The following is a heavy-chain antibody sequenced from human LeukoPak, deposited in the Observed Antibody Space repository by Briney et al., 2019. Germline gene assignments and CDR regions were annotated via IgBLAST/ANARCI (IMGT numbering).Heavy chain of an antibody. V-gene: IGHV3-48*02. CDR1: GFTFSTYN. CDR2: ISISGGST. CDR3: ARVDPATADTYYYNGMDV. J-gene: IGHJ6*02. D-gene: IGHD6-13*01. Sequence: LGGSLRLSCAASGFTFSTYNMNWVRQAPGKGLEWVSYISISGGSTYYADSVKGRFTSSRDNAKNSLYLQMNSLRDEDTAVYYCARVDPATADTYYYNGMDVRGQGTSVTVSS.